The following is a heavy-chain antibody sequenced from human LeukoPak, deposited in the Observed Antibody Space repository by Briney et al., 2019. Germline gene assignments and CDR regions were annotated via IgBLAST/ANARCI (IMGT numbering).Heavy chain of an antibody. D-gene: IGHD1-26*01. CDR1: GFTFDDYA. CDR2: ISGDGGST. J-gene: IGHJ5*02. V-gene: IGHV3-43*02. Sequence: PGGSLRLSCAASGFTFDDYAMQWVRQAPGKGLEWVSVISGDGGSTYYADSVKGRFTISRDNSRNSLYLQMNSLRTEDTALYYCAKDTVKVGASWFDPRGQGTLVTVSS. CDR3: AKDTVKVGASWFDP.